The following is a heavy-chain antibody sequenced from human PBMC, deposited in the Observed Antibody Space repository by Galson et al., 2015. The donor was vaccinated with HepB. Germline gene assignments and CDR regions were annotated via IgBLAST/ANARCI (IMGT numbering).Heavy chain of an antibody. Sequence: QSGAEVKKLGESLRISCKGSGYSFTSYWISWVRQMPGKGLEWMGRIDPSDSYTNYSPSFQGHVTISADKSISTAYLQWSSLKASDTAMYYCARQGVGATLLDYWGQGTLVTVSS. CDR2: IDPSDSYT. J-gene: IGHJ4*02. D-gene: IGHD1-26*01. CDR1: GYSFTSYW. CDR3: ARQGVGATLLDY. V-gene: IGHV5-10-1*01.